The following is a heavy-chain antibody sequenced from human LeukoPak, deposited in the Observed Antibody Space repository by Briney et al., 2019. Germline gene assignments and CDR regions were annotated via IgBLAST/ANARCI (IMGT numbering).Heavy chain of an antibody. V-gene: IGHV1-46*01. D-gene: IGHD3-22*01. CDR3: ARAPANKYDSRLPEDY. CDR2: INPSDGTT. Sequence: ASVKVSCKASGYTFTGYYIHCVRQAPAQGLEWMGIINPSDGTTSYAQKFQGRVSMTRDTSTSTVYMELSSLRSEDTAVYYCARAPANKYDSRLPEDYWGQGTLVTVSS. CDR1: GYTFTGYY. J-gene: IGHJ4*02.